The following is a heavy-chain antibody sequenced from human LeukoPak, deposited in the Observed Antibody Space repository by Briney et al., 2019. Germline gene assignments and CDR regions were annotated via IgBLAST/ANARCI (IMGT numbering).Heavy chain of an antibody. CDR1: GFTFSSYA. CDR3: ARARPQWLEGMDV. CDR2: ISYDGSNK. V-gene: IGHV3-30-3*01. Sequence: GGSLRLSCEASGFTFSSYAMHWVRQAPGKGLEWVAVISYDGSNKYYADSVKGRFTISRDNSKNTLYLQMNSLRAEDTAVYYCARARPQWLEGMDVWGQGTTVTVSS. J-gene: IGHJ6*02. D-gene: IGHD6-19*01.